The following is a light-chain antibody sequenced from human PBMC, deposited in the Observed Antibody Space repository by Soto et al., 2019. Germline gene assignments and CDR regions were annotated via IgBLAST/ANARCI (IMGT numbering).Light chain of an antibody. Sequence: DIPMTQSPSALSASVGDRVTITCRASQSISRYLNWYQQKPGKAPEPLIYAASSLQSGVPSRFSGSGSGTDFTLTISNLQPEDFATYFCQQTYSTLFTFGPGTNVEIK. V-gene: IGKV1-39*01. J-gene: IGKJ3*01. CDR2: AAS. CDR3: QQTYSTLFT. CDR1: QSISRY.